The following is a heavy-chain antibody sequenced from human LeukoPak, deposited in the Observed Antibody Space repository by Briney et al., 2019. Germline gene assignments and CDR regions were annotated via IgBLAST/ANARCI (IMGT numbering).Heavy chain of an antibody. J-gene: IGHJ3*02. CDR3: ASTSSGYLFGAFDI. CDR2: INPSGGST. Sequence: GASVKVSCKASGYTFTSYYMHWVRQAPGQGLEWMGIINPSGGSTSYAQKFQSRVTMTRDTSTSTVYMELSSLRSEDAAVYYCASTSSGYLFGAFDIWGQGTMVTVSS. D-gene: IGHD3-22*01. CDR1: GYTFTSYY. V-gene: IGHV1-46*01.